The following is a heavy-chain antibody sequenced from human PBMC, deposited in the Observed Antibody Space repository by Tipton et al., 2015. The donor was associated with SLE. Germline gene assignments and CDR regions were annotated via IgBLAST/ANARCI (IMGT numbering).Heavy chain of an antibody. Sequence: TLSLTCAVSGGSISSSNWWSWVRQPPGKGLEWIGEIYQSGSSGSTNYNPSLKSRVTISVDTSKNQFSLKLSSVAAADTAVYYCARGGRGAKTDYWGQGTLVTVSS. CDR3: ARGGRGAKTDY. J-gene: IGHJ4*02. V-gene: IGHV4-4*02. CDR1: GGSISSSNW. CDR2: IYQSGSSGST. D-gene: IGHD3-10*01.